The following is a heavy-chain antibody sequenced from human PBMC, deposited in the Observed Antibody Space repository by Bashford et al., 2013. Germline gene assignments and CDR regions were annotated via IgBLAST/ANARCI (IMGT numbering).Heavy chain of an antibody. V-gene: IGHV1-69*06. CDR3: ARAQGVPAAQSQWELLYGDAFDI. D-gene: IGHD1-26*01. CDR2: IIPIFGTA. CDR1: GGTFSSYA. Sequence: SVKVSCKASGGTFSSYAISWVRQAPGQGLEWMGGIIPIFGTANYAQKFQGRVTITADKSTSTAYMELSSLRSEDTAVYYCARAQGVPAAQSQWELLYGDAFDIVGPRDNGHRLL. J-gene: IGHJ3*02.